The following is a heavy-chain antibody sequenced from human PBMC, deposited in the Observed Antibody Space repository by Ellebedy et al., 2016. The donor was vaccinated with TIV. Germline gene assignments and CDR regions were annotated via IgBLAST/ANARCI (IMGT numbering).Heavy chain of an antibody. CDR3: RQGHYADY. Sequence: GGSLRLXCAASGFSLSNSFMSWIRQAPGKGLEWVSTLTADGRSTYFADSVKGRFTISRDNSKNTMYLQMNSLRADDTAVYYCRQGHYADYWGQGTLVTVSS. V-gene: IGHV3-23*01. J-gene: IGHJ4*02. CDR1: GFSLSNSF. CDR2: LTADGRST.